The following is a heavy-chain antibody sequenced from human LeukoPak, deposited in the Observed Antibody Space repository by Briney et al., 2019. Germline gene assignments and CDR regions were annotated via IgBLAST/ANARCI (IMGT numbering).Heavy chain of an antibody. Sequence: SVKVSCKTSGGTFSSYAISWVRQAPGQGLEWMGRIIPIFGTANYAQKFQGRVTITTDESTSTAYMELSSLRSEDTAVYYCARVLSGYYYSDAFDIWGQGTMVTVSS. D-gene: IGHD3-22*01. J-gene: IGHJ3*02. CDR1: GGTFSSYA. CDR2: IIPIFGTA. V-gene: IGHV1-69*05. CDR3: ARVLSGYYYSDAFDI.